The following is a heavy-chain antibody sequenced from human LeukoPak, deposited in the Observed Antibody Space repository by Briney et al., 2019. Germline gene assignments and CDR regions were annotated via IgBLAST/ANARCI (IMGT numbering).Heavy chain of an antibody. CDR1: GYTFTGYY. Sequence: ASVKVSXKASGYTFTGYYMHWVRQAPGQGLEWIGWINPNSGGTKYAQKFQGRVTMTRDTSISTAYMELSRLRSDDTAVYYCAREMGEYYDILTGYFPFDYWSQGTLVTVSS. CDR3: AREMGEYYDILTGYFPFDY. V-gene: IGHV1-2*02. CDR2: INPNSGGT. J-gene: IGHJ4*02. D-gene: IGHD3-9*01.